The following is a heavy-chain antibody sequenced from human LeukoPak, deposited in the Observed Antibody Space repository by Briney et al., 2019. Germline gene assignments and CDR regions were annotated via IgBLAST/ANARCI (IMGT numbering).Heavy chain of an antibody. J-gene: IGHJ3*02. Sequence: GGSLRLSCAASGFTFDDYAMHWVRQGPGKGLEWVSSISWNSGTIGYADSVKGRFTISRDNAKNSLYLQMNSLGAEDMALYYCAKNMISAGRGTFDIWGQGTMVTVSS. D-gene: IGHD1-14*01. V-gene: IGHV3-9*03. CDR2: ISWNSGTI. CDR1: GFTFDDYA. CDR3: AKNMISAGRGTFDI.